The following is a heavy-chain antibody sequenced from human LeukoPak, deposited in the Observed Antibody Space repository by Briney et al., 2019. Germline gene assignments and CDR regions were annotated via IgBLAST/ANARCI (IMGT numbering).Heavy chain of an antibody. CDR3: AKCPYSSGWHHFDY. J-gene: IGHJ4*02. V-gene: IGHV3-23*01. D-gene: IGHD6-19*01. CDR1: GFTFSSYA. Sequence: GGSLRLSCAASGFTFSSYAMSWVRQAPGKGLEWVSAISGSGGSTYYADSVKGRFTISRDNSKDTLYLQMNSLRAEDTAVYYCAKCPYSSGWHHFDYWGQGTLVTVSS. CDR2: ISGSGGST.